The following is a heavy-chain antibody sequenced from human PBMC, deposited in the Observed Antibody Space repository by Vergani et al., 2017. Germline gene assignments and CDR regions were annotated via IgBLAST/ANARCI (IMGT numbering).Heavy chain of an antibody. CDR2: IYYSGST. Sequence: QLQLQESGPGLVKPSETLSLTCTVSGGSISSSSYYWGWSRQPPGKGLEWIGSIYYSGSTYYNPSLKSRVTISVDTSKNQFSLKLSSVTAADTAVYYCARVYSSTADYWGQGTLVTVSS. V-gene: IGHV4-39*01. D-gene: IGHD6-19*01. J-gene: IGHJ4*02. CDR3: ARVYSSTADY. CDR1: GGSISSSSYY.